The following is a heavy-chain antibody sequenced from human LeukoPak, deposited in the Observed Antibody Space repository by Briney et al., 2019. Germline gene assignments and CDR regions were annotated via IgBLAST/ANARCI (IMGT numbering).Heavy chain of an antibody. CDR2: IYTSGST. CDR1: GGSISGYY. D-gene: IGHD2-15*01. V-gene: IGHV4-4*07. J-gene: IGHJ6*03. CDR3: ARDCSGGSCYSWTKSYYYYYMDV. Sequence: PSETLSLTCTVSGGSISGYYWSWIRQPAGKGLEWIGRIYTSGSTNYNPSLKSRVTMSVDTSKNQFSLKLSSVTAADTAVYYCARDCSGGSCYSWTKSYYYYYMDVWGKGTTVTVSS.